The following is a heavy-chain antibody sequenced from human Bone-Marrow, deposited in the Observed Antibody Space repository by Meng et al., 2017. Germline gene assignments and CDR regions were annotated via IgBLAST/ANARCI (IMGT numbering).Heavy chain of an antibody. CDR1: GGSFSGYY. Sequence: QVKLQQWGAGLLKPSETLSLTCAVYGGSFSGYYWSWIRQPPGKGLEWIGEINHSGSTNYNPSLKSRVTISVDTSKNQFSLKLSSVTAADTAVYYCARGYGIVGANLGLYYFDYWGQGTLVTVSS. J-gene: IGHJ4*02. D-gene: IGHD1-26*01. CDR2: INHSGST. CDR3: ARGYGIVGANLGLYYFDY. V-gene: IGHV4-34*01.